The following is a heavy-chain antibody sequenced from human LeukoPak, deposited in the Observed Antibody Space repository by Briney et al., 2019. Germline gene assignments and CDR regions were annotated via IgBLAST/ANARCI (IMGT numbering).Heavy chain of an antibody. V-gene: IGHV3-74*01. CDR3: VRGSTTGIDY. CDR2: ISDDGSTT. D-gene: IGHD4-17*01. J-gene: IGHJ4*02. Sequence: PGGTLSLSCAASGFSFSSYWMHWVRQAPGKGLVWVSRISDDGSTTVYADSVRGRFTLSSDNAKNTLDLQVNSLRDEDSAVYHCVRGSTTGIDYWGQGTLVTVSS. CDR1: GFSFSSYW.